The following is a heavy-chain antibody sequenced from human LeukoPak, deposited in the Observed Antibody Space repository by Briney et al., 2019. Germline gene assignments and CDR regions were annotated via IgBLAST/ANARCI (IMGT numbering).Heavy chain of an antibody. D-gene: IGHD6-19*01. J-gene: IGHJ4*02. CDR3: ARPIAVAGNFYFDY. CDR1: GYNFPNYW. Sequence: GESLKISCKGSGYNFPNYWIGWVRQMPGKGLERMAIIYPGDSDTRYSPSFQGQVTISVDKSISTAYLQWSSLTTSDTAMYYCARPIAVAGNFYFDYWGQGTLVTVSS. CDR2: IYPGDSDT. V-gene: IGHV5-51*01.